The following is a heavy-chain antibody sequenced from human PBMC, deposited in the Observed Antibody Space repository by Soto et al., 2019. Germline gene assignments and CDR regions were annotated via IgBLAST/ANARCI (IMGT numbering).Heavy chain of an antibody. CDR3: ARGPTITIFGVVGDGMDV. Sequence: PSETLSLTCAVYGGSFSGYYWGWIRQPPGKGLEWIGEINHSGSTNYNPSLKSRVTISVDTSKNQFSLKLSSATAADTAVYYCARGPTITIFGVVGDGMDVWGQGTTVTVS. CDR1: GGSFSGYY. J-gene: IGHJ6*02. CDR2: INHSGST. D-gene: IGHD3-3*01. V-gene: IGHV4-34*01.